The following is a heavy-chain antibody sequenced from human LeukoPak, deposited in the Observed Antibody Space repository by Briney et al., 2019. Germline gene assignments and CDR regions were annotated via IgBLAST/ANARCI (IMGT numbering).Heavy chain of an antibody. V-gene: IGHV3-23*01. J-gene: IGHJ4*02. CDR1: GFTFRNYA. CDR2: ISGSGGST. CDR3: AIRTYTSGWYYFNY. Sequence: GGSLRLSCAASGFTFRNYAMNWVRQAPGKGLEWVSDISGSGGSTYYADSVKGRFTISRDNSKNTLYLQMNSLRAEQTAVYYCAIRTYTSGWYYFNYWGQGTLVTVSS. D-gene: IGHD6-19*01.